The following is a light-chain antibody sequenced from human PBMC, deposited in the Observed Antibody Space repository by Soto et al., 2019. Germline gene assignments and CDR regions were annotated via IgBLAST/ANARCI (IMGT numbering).Light chain of an antibody. J-gene: IGLJ1*01. V-gene: IGLV2-14*01. CDR1: TRDVGRYNY. CDR3: NSYTSSSTYV. Sequence: QSALTQPASVSGSPGQSITISCTGTTRDVGRYNYVSWYQQHPGKAPTLIIYDVSNRPSGVSNRFSGSKSGNTASLTISGLQAEDEADYYCNSYTSSSTYVFGTGTKLTVL. CDR2: DVS.